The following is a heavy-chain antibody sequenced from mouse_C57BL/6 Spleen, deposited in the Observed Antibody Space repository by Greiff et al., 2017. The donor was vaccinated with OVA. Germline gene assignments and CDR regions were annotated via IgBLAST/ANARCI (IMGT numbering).Heavy chain of an antibody. CDR3: ARETQAGFAY. V-gene: IGHV3-6*01. D-gene: IGHD3-2*02. J-gene: IGHJ3*01. CDR2: ISYDGSN. Sequence: EVQLQQSGPGLVKPSQSLSLTCSVTGYSITSGYYWNWIRQFPGNKLEWMGYISYDGSNNYNPSLKNRISITRDTSKNQFFLKLNSVTTEDTATYYCARETQAGFAYWGQGTLVTVSA. CDR1: GYSITSGYY.